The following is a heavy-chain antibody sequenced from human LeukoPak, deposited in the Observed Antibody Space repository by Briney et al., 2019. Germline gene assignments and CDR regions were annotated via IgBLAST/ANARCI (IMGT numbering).Heavy chain of an antibody. Sequence: ASVKVSCKASGYTFTSYAMHWVRQAPGQRLEWMGWINAGNGNTKYSQKFQGRVTNTRDTSASTAYMELSSLRSEDTAVYYCARAPYCSGGSCYLYWFDPWGQGTLVTVSS. J-gene: IGHJ5*02. D-gene: IGHD2-15*01. V-gene: IGHV1-3*01. CDR3: ARAPYCSGGSCYLYWFDP. CDR2: INAGNGNT. CDR1: GYTFTSYA.